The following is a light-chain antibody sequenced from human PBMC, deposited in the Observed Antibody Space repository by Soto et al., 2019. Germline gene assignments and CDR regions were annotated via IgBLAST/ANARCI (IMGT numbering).Light chain of an antibody. J-gene: IGKJ5*01. Sequence: IVFTQSPCTLSLSPGERVTLSCRASQSLRSKYLAWYQQKPGQAPRLLIYDASNRATGIPARFSGSGSGTDFTLTISSLEPEDFAVYYCQQRSNWPPITFGQGTRLEN. CDR2: DAS. CDR3: QQRSNWPPIT. CDR1: QSLRSKY. V-gene: IGKV3-11*01.